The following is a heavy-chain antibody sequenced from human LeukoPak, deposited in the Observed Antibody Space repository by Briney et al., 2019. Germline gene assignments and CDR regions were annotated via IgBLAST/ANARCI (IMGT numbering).Heavy chain of an antibody. CDR2: ISGSGGSA. D-gene: IGHD3-22*01. CDR3: AKQSPPDYYDSSGADY. CDR1: GFTFSSYA. V-gene: IGHV3-23*01. J-gene: IGHJ4*02. Sequence: GGSLRLSCAASGFTFSSYAMSWVRQAPGKGLEWVSAISGSGGSAYYADSVKGRFTISRDNSKNTLYLQMNSLRAEDTAVYYCAKQSPPDYYDSSGADYWGQGTLVTVSS.